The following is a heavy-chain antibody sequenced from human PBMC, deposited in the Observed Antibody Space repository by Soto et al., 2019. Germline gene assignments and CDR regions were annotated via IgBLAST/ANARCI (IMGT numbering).Heavy chain of an antibody. Sequence: PGGSLRLSCAASGFTFNSYAMHWVRQAPGKGLEWVGVIGYDGNNENYAESVKGRFTISRDNSMHTVYLQLNSLRTEDTAVYYCARDTGPRYDLSGCIDSWGQGTLVTVSS. J-gene: IGHJ4*02. V-gene: IGHV3-30-3*01. CDR2: IGYDGNNE. D-gene: IGHD3-22*01. CDR3: ARDTGPRYDLSGCIDS. CDR1: GFTFNSYA.